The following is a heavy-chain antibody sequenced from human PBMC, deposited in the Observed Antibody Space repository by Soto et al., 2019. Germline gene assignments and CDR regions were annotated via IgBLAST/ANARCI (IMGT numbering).Heavy chain of an antibody. CDR2: INHSGST. J-gene: IGHJ4*02. CDR1: GGSFSGYY. D-gene: IGHD3-10*01. Sequence: PSETLSLTCAVYGGSFSGYYWSWIRQPPGKGLEWIGEINHSGSTNYNPSLKSRVTISVDTSKNQFSLKLSSVTAADTAVYYCASGTRGVIIRKWGQGTLVTVSS. CDR3: ASGTRGVIIRK. V-gene: IGHV4-34*01.